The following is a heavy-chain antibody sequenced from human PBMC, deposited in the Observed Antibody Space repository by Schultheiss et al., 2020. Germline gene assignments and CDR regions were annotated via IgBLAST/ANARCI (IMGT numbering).Heavy chain of an antibody. CDR2: ISGSGGST. Sequence: GESLKISCAASGFTFSSYAMSWVRQAPGKGLEWVSAISGSGGSTSYADSVKGRFTISRDNAKNTLYLQMNSLRAEDTAVYYCARGGAYDYVWKEGNIDYWGQGTLVTVSS. CDR3: ARGGAYDYVWKEGNIDY. D-gene: IGHD3-16*01. J-gene: IGHJ4*02. V-gene: IGHV3-23*01. CDR1: GFTFSSYA.